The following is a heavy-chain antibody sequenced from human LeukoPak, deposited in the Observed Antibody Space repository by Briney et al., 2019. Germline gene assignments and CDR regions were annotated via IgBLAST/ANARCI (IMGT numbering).Heavy chain of an antibody. Sequence: GGSLRLSCAASGFTFSSYEMNWVRQAPGKGLEWVSYISSSGSTIYYADSVKGRFTISRDNAKNTLYLQMNSLRAEDTAVYYCASEGRSSSSRYYYYYMDVWAKGPRSPSP. CDR1: GFTFSSYE. J-gene: IGHJ6*03. V-gene: IGHV3-48*03. CDR3: ASEGRSSSSRYYYYYMDV. CDR2: ISSSGSTI. D-gene: IGHD6-6*01.